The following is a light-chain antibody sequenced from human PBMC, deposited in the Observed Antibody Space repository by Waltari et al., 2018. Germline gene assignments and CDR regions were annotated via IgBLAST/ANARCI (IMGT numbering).Light chain of an antibody. CDR2: GAS. CDR1: QSVSSN. Sequence: EIVMTQSPATLSVSPGERATLSCRASQSVSSNLAWYQQKPGQAPRLLIYGASTRATGIPARFSGSGSGTEFTLTISSLEPEDFAVYYCQQRSHWPTFGGGTKVEIK. CDR3: QQRSHWPT. J-gene: IGKJ4*01. V-gene: IGKV3-15*01.